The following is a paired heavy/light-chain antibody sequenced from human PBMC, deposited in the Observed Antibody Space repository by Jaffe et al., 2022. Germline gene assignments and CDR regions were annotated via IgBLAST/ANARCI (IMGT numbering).Light chain of an antibody. Sequence: DIQMTQSPSSLSASVGGRVTITCRASQSISSYLNWYQQKPGKAPKLLIYAASNLQSGVPSRFSGSGSGTDFTLTISSLQPEDFATYYCQQSYSTLVFTFGPGTKVDIK. CDR3: QQSYSTLVFT. CDR2: AAS. CDR1: QSISSY. V-gene: IGKV1-39*01. J-gene: IGKJ3*01.
Heavy chain of an antibody. D-gene: IGHD4-4*01. Sequence: QVQLQESGPGLVKPSQTLSLSCTVSGASISSGSYSWSWIRQPAGKGLEWIGRIYTSGSTNYNPSLKSRVTISVDTSKNQFSLKLSSVTAADTAVYYCARVHVEMTTTRNYYYYYYMDVWGKGTTVTVSS. V-gene: IGHV4-61*02. CDR2: IYTSGST. CDR3: ARVHVEMTTTRNYYYYYYMDV. CDR1: GASISSGSYS. J-gene: IGHJ6*03.